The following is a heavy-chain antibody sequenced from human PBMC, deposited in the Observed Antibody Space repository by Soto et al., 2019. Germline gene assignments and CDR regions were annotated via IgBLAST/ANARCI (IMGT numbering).Heavy chain of an antibody. CDR2: ISYDGSNK. V-gene: IGHV3-30-3*01. J-gene: IGHJ4*02. Sequence: QVQLVESGGGVVQPGRSLRLSCAASGFTFSSYAMHWVRQAPGKGLEWVAVISYDGSNKYYADSVKGRFTISRDNSKNTLYLQMNSLGAEDTAVYYCARERDGGYSSASLAGVFDYWGQGTLVTVFS. CDR1: GFTFSSYA. CDR3: ARERDGGYSSASLAGVFDY. D-gene: IGHD6-19*01.